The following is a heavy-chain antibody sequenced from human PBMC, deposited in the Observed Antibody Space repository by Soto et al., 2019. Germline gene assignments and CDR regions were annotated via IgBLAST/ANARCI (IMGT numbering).Heavy chain of an antibody. Sequence: SVKVSCKASGFTFTSSAFQWVRQARGQRLEWIGWIAVGSGYTNYAQRFQDRVTLTRDMSTATTYMELSRLTSEDTAIYYCAADATAWQQMVPSDYWGQGTLVTVSS. D-gene: IGHD2-8*01. CDR2: IAVGSGYT. CDR3: AADATAWQQMVPSDY. V-gene: IGHV1-58*01. J-gene: IGHJ4*02. CDR1: GFTFTSSA.